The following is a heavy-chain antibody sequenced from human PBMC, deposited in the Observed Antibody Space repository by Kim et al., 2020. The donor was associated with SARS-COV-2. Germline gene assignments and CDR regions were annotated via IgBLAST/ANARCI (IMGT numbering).Heavy chain of an antibody. CDR1: GGSISSGGFH. CDR2: IYNSGST. Sequence: SETLSLTCTVSGGSISSGGFHWSWIRQHPGKGLEWIGYIYNSGSTHYNPSLKSRVAISVYTSKNQFSLKLSSVTAADTAVYYCAISRGVPTIIGNWFDPWGQGTLVTVSS. V-gene: IGHV4-31*03. J-gene: IGHJ5*02. D-gene: IGHD3-10*02. CDR3: AISRGVPTIIGNWFDP.